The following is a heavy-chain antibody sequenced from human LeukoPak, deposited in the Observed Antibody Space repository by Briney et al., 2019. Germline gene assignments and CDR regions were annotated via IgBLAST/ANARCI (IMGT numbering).Heavy chain of an antibody. CDR1: GFTFSGHN. CDR2: ISSSSSYI. Sequence: GGSLRLSCAASGFTFSGHNMNWVRQAPGKGLEWVSSISSSSSYIYYADSVKGRFTISRDNAKNSLYLQMNTLRVEDTAVYYCTRDLMDYDVSTGLHHYYMDVWGQGTTVTVSS. V-gene: IGHV3-21*01. J-gene: IGHJ6*02. D-gene: IGHD3-9*01. CDR3: TRDLMDYDVSTGLHHYYMDV.